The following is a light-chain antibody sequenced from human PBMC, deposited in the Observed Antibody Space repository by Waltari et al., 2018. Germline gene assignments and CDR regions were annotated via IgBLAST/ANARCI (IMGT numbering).Light chain of an antibody. CDR1: QSITNW. CDR3: QQYDNYWT. J-gene: IGKJ1*01. V-gene: IGKV1-5*03. CDR2: RAS. Sequence: DIQMTQSPSTLSASVGDRVTITCLASQSITNWLAWYQQKPGKAPKLLIYRASNLESGVPSRFSGSGSGTEFTLTISSLQPDDFATYYCQQYDNYWTFGQGTKVEIK.